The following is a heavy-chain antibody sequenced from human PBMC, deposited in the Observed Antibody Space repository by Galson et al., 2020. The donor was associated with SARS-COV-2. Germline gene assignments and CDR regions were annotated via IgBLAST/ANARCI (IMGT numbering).Heavy chain of an antibody. D-gene: IGHD2-8*01. J-gene: IGHJ4*02. CDR3: TTGTSR. CDR1: GFTFSNAW. Sequence: GESLKISCAASGFTFSNAWMSWARQAPGQRLEWVGRIRSKTDGGTTDYVAPVKGRFTISRDDSENTLYLQMNSLKTEDTAVYYCTTGTSRWGQGTLVTVSS. V-gene: IGHV3-15*01. CDR2: IRSKTDGGTT.